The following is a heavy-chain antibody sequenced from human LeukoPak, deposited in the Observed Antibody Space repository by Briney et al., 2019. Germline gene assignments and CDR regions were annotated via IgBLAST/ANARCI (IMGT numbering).Heavy chain of an antibody. CDR1: GYSISSGYC. Sequence: SETLSLTCTVSGYSISSGYCWGWIRQPPGKGLEWIGSIYHSGSTYYNPSLKSRVTISVDTSKNQFSLKLSSVTAADTAVYYCARYRTYYYGSGSRYPPGDFDYWGQGTLVTVSS. CDR3: ARYRTYYYGSGSRYPPGDFDY. J-gene: IGHJ4*02. D-gene: IGHD3-10*01. V-gene: IGHV4-38-2*02. CDR2: IYHSGST.